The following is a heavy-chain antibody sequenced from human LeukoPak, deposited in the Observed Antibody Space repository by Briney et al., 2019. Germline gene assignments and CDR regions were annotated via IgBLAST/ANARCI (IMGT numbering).Heavy chain of an antibody. Sequence: PGGSLRLSCAASGFSFSNYGMHWVRQAPGKGLEWVAFIRFDGSDKYYADSVKGRFNISRDNSKNTLYLQMNSLSDEDTAVYYCAKDLPNWATDCGGQGTLVAVSS. V-gene: IGHV3-30*02. J-gene: IGHJ4*02. CDR1: GFSFSNYG. CDR2: IRFDGSDK. CDR3: AKDLPNWATDC. D-gene: IGHD3-16*01.